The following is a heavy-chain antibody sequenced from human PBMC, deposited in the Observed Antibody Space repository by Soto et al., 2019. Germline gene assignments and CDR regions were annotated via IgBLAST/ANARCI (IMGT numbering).Heavy chain of an antibody. CDR3: AKVLSSGSYSGALEY. CDR1: GFTFSSYG. V-gene: IGHV3-30*18. CDR2: ISYDGSNK. D-gene: IGHD1-26*01. Sequence: GGSLRLSSAASGFTFSSYGMHWVRQAPGKGLEWVAVISYDGSNKYYADSVKGRFTISRDNSKNTLYLQMNSLRAEDTAVYYCAKVLSSGSYSGALEYWGQGALVTVSS. J-gene: IGHJ4*02.